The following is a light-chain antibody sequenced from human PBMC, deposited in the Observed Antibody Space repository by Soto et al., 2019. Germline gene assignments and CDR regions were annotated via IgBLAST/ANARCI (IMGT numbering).Light chain of an antibody. CDR2: EVF. Sequence: QSVLTQPASVSGSPGQSITISCTGPSSDVGSYNLVSWYQQYPGKAPKLIIFEVFKRPSGVSHRFSGSKSGNTASLTISGLQAADEAKYYCCSYAGRATYVFGGGTKLTVL. J-gene: IGLJ2*01. V-gene: IGLV2-23*02. CDR1: SSDVGSYNL. CDR3: CSYAGRATYV.